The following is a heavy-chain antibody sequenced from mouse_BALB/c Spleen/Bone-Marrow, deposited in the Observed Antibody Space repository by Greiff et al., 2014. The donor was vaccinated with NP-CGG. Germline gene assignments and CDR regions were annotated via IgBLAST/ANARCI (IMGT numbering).Heavy chain of an antibody. D-gene: IGHD3-1*01. J-gene: IGHJ2*01. V-gene: IGHV1-5*01. Sequence: EVQLQQSGTVLARPGAAVKMSCKASGYTFSNYRMHWVKQRPGQGLEWIGTTYPGNSDTTYNQKFRGKATLTAVTSTSTAYMELSSLTNEDSAVYYCTTLARNKFDYWGQGTTLTVSS. CDR1: GYTFSNYR. CDR2: TYPGNSDT. CDR3: TTLARNKFDY.